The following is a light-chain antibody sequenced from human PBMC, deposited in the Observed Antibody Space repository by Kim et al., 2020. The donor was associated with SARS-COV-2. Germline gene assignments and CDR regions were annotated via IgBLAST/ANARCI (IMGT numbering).Light chain of an antibody. V-gene: IGKV1-33*01. CDR3: QQYDNLPIT. J-gene: IGKJ5*01. CDR2: DAS. CDR1: QDISNY. Sequence: ASVADRVTITCQASQDISNYLNWYQQKPGKAPKHLIYDASNLETGVPSRFSGSGSGTDFSFTISSLQPEDIATYYCQQYDNLPITFGQGTRLEIK.